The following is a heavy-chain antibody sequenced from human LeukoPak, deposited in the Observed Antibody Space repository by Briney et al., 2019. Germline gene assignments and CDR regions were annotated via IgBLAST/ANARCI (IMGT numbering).Heavy chain of an antibody. CDR3: ARQARKYYYGSGISH. D-gene: IGHD3-10*01. Sequence: SETLSLTCTVSGGSISSGSYYWSWIRQPAGKGLEWIGRIYTSGSTNYNPSLKSRVTISVDTSKNQFSLKLSSVTAADTAVYYCARQARKYYYGSGISHWGQGTLVTVSS. CDR1: GGSISSGSYY. J-gene: IGHJ4*02. V-gene: IGHV4-61*02. CDR2: IYTSGST.